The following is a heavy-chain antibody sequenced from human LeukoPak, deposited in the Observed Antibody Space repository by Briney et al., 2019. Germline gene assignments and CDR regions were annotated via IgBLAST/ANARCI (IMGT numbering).Heavy chain of an antibody. CDR1: GFTVSGNY. CDR2: IYSGGST. CDR3: ARDSTYYYDSSGHPPRFDY. V-gene: IGHV3-53*01. D-gene: IGHD3-22*01. J-gene: IGHJ4*02. Sequence: GGSLRLSCAASGFTVSGNYMSWVRQAPGKGLEWVSVIYSGGSTYYADSVKGRFTISRDNSKNTLYLQMNSLRAEDTAVYYCARDSTYYYDSSGHPPRFDYWGQGTLVTVSS.